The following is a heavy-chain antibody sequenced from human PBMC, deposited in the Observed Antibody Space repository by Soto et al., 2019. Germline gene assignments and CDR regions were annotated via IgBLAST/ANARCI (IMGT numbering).Heavy chain of an antibody. D-gene: IGHD6-13*01. J-gene: IGHJ4*02. CDR2: IDWDDDK. CDR1: GFSLSTSGMC. V-gene: IGHV2-70*11. Sequence: SGPTLVNPTQTLTLTCTFSGFSLSTSGMCVSWIRQPPGKALEWLARIDWDDDKYYSTSLKTRLTISKDTSKNQVVLTMTNMDPVDTATYYCARIHIAAAGTLFDYWGQGTLVTVSS. CDR3: ARIHIAAAGTLFDY.